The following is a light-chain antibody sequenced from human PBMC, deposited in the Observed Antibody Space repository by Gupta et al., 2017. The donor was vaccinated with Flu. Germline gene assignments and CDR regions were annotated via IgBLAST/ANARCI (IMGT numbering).Light chain of an antibody. CDR3: QQDASTPYA. V-gene: IGKV4-1*01. CDR1: QSVLYRYNSKNS. J-gene: IGKJ2*01. Sequence: SLGEMATINCKSSQSVLYRYNSKNSLNWYQQKPGQPPKLLIYWASIRESGVPDRFSGSGSVTDFTLTISSLHAEDVAVYYCQQDASTPYAFGQGTKLEI. CDR2: WAS.